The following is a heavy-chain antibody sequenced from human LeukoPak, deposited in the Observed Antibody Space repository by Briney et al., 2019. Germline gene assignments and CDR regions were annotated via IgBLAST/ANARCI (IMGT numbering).Heavy chain of an antibody. CDR3: ARSPGTRYGFELVVVHAIAY. CDR2: ISSSSSYI. J-gene: IGHJ4*02. CDR1: GFTFSSYS. Sequence: GGSLRLSCAASGFTFSSYSMNWVRQAPGKGLEWVSSISSSSSYIYYADSVKGRFTISRDNAKNSLYLQMNSLRADDAAVYYRARSPGTRYGFELVVVHAIAYCGEGALGTVSS. D-gene: IGHD2-21*01. V-gene: IGHV3-21*01.